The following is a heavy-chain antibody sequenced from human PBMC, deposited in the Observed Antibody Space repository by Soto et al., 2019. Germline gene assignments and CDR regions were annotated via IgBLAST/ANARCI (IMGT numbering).Heavy chain of an antibody. CDR1: GFTFSNYV. CDR3: ARDGRLVVVVAATRDAFDI. V-gene: IGHV3-23*01. CDR2: ISGSGRTT. Sequence: GGSLRLSCAASGFTFSNYVMNWVRQAPGKGLEWVSAISGSGRTTYYADSVKGRFTVSRDNSKNTLFLQLNSLRAEDTAVYYCARDGRLVVVVAATRDAFDIWGQGTMVTVS. J-gene: IGHJ3*02. D-gene: IGHD2-15*01.